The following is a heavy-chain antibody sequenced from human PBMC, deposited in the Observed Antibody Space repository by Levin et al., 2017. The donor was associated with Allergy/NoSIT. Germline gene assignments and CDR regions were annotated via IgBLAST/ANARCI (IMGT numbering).Heavy chain of an antibody. D-gene: IGHD1-1*01. CDR1: GGSISSSSYY. CDR3: TGERAGTTVDY. V-gene: IGHV4-39*01. CDR2: IYYSGST. J-gene: IGHJ4*02. Sequence: ASETLSLTCTVSGGSISSSSYYWGWIRQPPGKGLEWIGSIYYSGSTYYNPSLKSRVTVSVDTSKNQFSLKLSSVTAADTSIYYCTGERAGTTVDYWGQGTLVTVSS.